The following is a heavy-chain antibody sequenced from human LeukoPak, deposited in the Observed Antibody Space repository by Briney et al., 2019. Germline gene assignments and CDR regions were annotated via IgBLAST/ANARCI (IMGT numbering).Heavy chain of an antibody. V-gene: IGHV4-59*01. CDR1: GGSINNYY. CDR2: IYYCGST. D-gene: IGHD3-10*01. Sequence: SETLSLTCTVTGGSINNYYWSCIRQSPGKVLESTGHIYYCGSTNYNPSLKSRVTISVDTSKNQFSLKLNSVTAADTAVYYCARDRITMVRGALRYYGMDVWGQGTTVTVSS. J-gene: IGHJ6*02. CDR3: ARDRITMVRGALRYYGMDV.